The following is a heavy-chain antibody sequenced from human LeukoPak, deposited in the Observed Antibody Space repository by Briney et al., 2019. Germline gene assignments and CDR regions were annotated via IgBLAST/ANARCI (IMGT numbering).Heavy chain of an antibody. V-gene: IGHV4-39*01. CDR2: VHYSGRS. CDR3: VRHDLWFGDLSPHFDR. J-gene: IGHJ4*02. D-gene: IGHD3-10*01. CDR1: GSSFINNYFY. Sequence: SETLSLTCSVSGSSFINNYFYWGWIRQPPGRGLEWIGTVHYSGRSYYRPSLKSRVTISVDTSKNQFSLILNSVTAADTAVYFCVRHDLWFGDLSPHFDRWGQGTLVAVSS.